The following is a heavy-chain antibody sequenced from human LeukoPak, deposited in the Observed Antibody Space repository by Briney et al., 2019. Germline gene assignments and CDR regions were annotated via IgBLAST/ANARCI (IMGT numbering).Heavy chain of an antibody. D-gene: IGHD6-13*01. Sequence: ASVKVSCKASGYTITSYYMHWVRQAPGQGLEWMGIINPSGGSTSYAQKFQGRVTMTRDTSTSTVYMELSSLRSEDTAVYYCAISAAAGPNWFDPWGQGTLVTVSS. CDR1: GYTITSYY. J-gene: IGHJ5*02. V-gene: IGHV1-46*01. CDR2: INPSGGST. CDR3: AISAAAGPNWFDP.